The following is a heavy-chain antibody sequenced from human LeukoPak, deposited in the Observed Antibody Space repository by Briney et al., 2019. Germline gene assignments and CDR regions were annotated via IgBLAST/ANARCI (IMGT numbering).Heavy chain of an antibody. CDR3: ASIIVPAAISMWADAFDI. D-gene: IGHD2-2*01. CDR2: ISRSGSTI. Sequence: PGGSLRLSCAASGFTFSSYEMNWVRQAPGKGLEWVSYISRSGSTIYYADSVKGRFTSSRDNATNSLYLQITSLRAEDTAVYYCASIIVPAAISMWADAFDIWGQGTMVTVSS. V-gene: IGHV3-48*03. CDR1: GFTFSSYE. J-gene: IGHJ3*02.